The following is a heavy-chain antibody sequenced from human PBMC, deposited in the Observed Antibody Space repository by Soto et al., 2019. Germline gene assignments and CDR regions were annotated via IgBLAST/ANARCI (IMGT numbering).Heavy chain of an antibody. CDR2: IYYSGST. Sequence: QVQLQESGPGLVKPSQTLSLTCTVSGGSISSGDYYWSWIRQPPGTGLEWIGYIYYSGSTYYNPSLESRITISVDTSKNQFSLKLSSVTAADTAVYYCARADSSGYSYCDYWGQGSLVTVSS. CDR3: ARADSSGYSYCDY. CDR1: GGSISSGDYY. J-gene: IGHJ4*02. V-gene: IGHV4-30-4*01. D-gene: IGHD3-22*01.